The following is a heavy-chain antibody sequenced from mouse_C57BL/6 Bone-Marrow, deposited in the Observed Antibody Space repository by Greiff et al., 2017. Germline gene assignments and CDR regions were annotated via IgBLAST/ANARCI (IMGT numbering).Heavy chain of an antibody. Sequence: QVQLQQSGPELVKPGASVKISCKASGYAFSSSWMNWVKQRPGKGLEWIGRIYPGDGDTNYKGKFKGKATLTADKSSSTAYMQLSSLTSEDSAVYFCARRNLSGYFDVWGTGTTVTVSS. V-gene: IGHV1-82*01. J-gene: IGHJ1*03. CDR2: IYPGDGDT. CDR3: ARRNLSGYFDV. CDR1: GYAFSSSW.